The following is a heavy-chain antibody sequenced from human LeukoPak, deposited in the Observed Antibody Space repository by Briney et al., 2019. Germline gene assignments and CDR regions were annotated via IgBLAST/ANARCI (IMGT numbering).Heavy chain of an antibody. CDR1: GGSISSGDYY. Sequence: SETLSLTCTVSGGSISSGDYYWSWIRQPPGKGLEWIGYIYYSGSTYYNPSLKSRVTISVDTSKNQFSLKLSSVTAADTAVYHCARASIELGYSSSWYSDYWGQGTLVTVSS. CDR2: IYYSGST. D-gene: IGHD6-13*01. J-gene: IGHJ4*02. CDR3: ARASIELGYSSSWYSDY. V-gene: IGHV4-30-4*08.